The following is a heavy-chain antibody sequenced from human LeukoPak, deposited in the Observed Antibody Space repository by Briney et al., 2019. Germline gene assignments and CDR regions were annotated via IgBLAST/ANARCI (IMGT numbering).Heavy chain of an antibody. CDR1: GGSISSYY. V-gene: IGHV4-4*07. CDR3: ARAKDYGSGSLEYFDY. D-gene: IGHD3-10*01. CDR2: IYTSGST. Sequence: PSETLSLTCTVSGGSISSYYWSWIRQPAGKGLEWIGRIYTSGSTNYNPSLKSRVTMSVDTSKNQFSLKLSSVTAADTAVYYCARAKDYGSGSLEYFDYWGQGTLVTVSS. J-gene: IGHJ4*02.